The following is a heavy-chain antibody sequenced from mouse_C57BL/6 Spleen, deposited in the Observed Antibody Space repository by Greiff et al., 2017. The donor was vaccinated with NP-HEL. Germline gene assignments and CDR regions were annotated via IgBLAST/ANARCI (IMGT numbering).Heavy chain of an antibody. Sequence: VQLKQSVAELVRPGASVKLSCTASGFNIKNTYMHWVKQRPEQGLEWIGRIDPANGNTKYAPKFQGKATITADTSSNTAYLQLSSLTSEDTAIYYCASRITTVVATRDYWGQGTTLTVSS. J-gene: IGHJ2*01. CDR1: GFNIKNTY. CDR2: IDPANGNT. V-gene: IGHV14-3*01. D-gene: IGHD1-1*01. CDR3: ASRITTVVATRDY.